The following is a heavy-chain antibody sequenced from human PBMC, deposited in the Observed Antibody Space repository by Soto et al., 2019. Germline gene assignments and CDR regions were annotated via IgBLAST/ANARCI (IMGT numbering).Heavy chain of an antibody. CDR2: ISGSGGST. CDR1: GFTFSSYA. CDR3: AKEGQQLGGGYFDY. D-gene: IGHD6-13*01. J-gene: IGHJ4*02. V-gene: IGHV3-23*01. Sequence: EVQLLESGGGLVQPGGSLRLSCAASGFTFSSYAMSWVRQAPGKGLEWVSAISGSGGSTYYADSVKGRFTISRDNSKNTLYMQKNSRRAEDTAVYYCAKEGQQLGGGYFDYWGQGTLVTVSS.